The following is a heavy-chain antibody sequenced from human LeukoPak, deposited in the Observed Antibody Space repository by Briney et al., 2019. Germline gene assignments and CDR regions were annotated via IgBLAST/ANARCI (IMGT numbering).Heavy chain of an antibody. CDR2: INHSGST. CDR1: GGSFSGYY. CDR3: ARRSTFIFYDY. Sequence: SETLSLTCAVYGGSFSGYYWSWIRQPPGKGLEWIGEINHSGSTNYNPSLKSRVTISVDTSRNQFSLKLSSVTAADTAVYYCARRSTFIFYDYWGQGTLVTVSS. D-gene: IGHD4-11*01. V-gene: IGHV4-34*01. J-gene: IGHJ4*02.